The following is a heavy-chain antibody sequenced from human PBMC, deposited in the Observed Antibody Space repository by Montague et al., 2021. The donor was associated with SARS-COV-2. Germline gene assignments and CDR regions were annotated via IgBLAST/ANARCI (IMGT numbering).Heavy chain of an antibody. V-gene: IGHV4-61*02. Sequence: TLSLTCTVSGGSIRSGSYYWSWIRQPAGKGLEWIGRIYSSGSTNYNPSLKSRVTMSVGTSKNQFFLKVSSVTAADTAVYYCARDYGDYSYYYGLDVWGQGTTVTVSS. D-gene: IGHD4-17*01. CDR2: IYSSGST. CDR1: GGSIRSGSYY. J-gene: IGHJ6*02. CDR3: ARDYGDYSYYYGLDV.